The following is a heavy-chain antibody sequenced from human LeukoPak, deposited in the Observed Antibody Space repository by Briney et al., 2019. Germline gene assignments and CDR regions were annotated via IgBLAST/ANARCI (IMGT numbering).Heavy chain of an antibody. CDR3: VKGLSGYGAFDY. Sequence: PGGSLRLSCSASGFTFSSYAMHWVRQAPGKGLEYVSATSSNGGSTYYADSVKGRFTISRDNSKNTLYLQMSSLRAEDTAVYYCVKGLSGYGAFDYWGQGTLVTVSS. D-gene: IGHD5-12*01. CDR1: GFTFSSYA. CDR2: TSSNGGST. J-gene: IGHJ4*02. V-gene: IGHV3-64D*06.